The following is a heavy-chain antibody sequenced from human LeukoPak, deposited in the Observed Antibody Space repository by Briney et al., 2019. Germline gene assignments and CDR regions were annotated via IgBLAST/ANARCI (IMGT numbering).Heavy chain of an antibody. CDR2: ISAYNGNT. D-gene: IGHD6-19*01. CDR3: ARDRAVAVFDY. V-gene: IGHV1-18*01. J-gene: IGHJ4*02. Sequence: GASVKVSCKASGYTFTSYGISWVRQAPGQGLEWMGWISAYNGNTNYAQKLQGRVTMTTDTSTSTACMELRSLRSDDTAVYYCARDRAVAVFDYWGQGTLVTVSS. CDR1: GYTFTSYG.